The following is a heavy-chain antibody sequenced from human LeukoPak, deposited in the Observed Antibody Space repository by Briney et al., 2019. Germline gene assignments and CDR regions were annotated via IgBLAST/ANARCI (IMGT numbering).Heavy chain of an antibody. J-gene: IGHJ6*03. CDR2: IYYSGST. Sequence: GSLRLSCAASGFTFSSYSMNWVRQAPGKGLEWIGSIYYSGSTYYNPSLKSRVTISVDTSKNQFSLKLSSVTAADTAVYYCARASMVRGVIYYYYYMDVWGKGTTVTVSS. V-gene: IGHV4-39*07. D-gene: IGHD3-10*01. CDR3: ARASMVRGVIYYYYYMDV. CDR1: GFTFSSYS.